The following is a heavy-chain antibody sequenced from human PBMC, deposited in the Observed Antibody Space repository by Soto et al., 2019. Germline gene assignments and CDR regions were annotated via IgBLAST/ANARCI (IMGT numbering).Heavy chain of an antibody. Sequence: EVQLVESGGGLVQPGGSLRLSCAASGFPFSGHWMHWVRQAPGKGLVCVAHINNDGSATGYADSVKGRFTISRDNAKNTLYLQMNSLRAEDTAVYYCGAIRWSAGDYWGQGTLVTVSS. D-gene: IGHD2-15*01. V-gene: IGHV3-74*01. J-gene: IGHJ4*02. CDR1: GFPFSGHW. CDR2: INNDGSAT. CDR3: GAIRWSAGDY.